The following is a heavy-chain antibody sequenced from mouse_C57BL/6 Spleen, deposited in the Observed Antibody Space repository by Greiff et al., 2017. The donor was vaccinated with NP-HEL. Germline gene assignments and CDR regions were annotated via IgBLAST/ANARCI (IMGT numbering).Heavy chain of an antibody. J-gene: IGHJ4*01. CDR1: GFTFSSYT. CDR2: ISGGGGNT. Sequence: EVKLVESGGGLVKPGGSLKLSCAASGFTFSSYTMSWVRQTPEKRLEWVATISGGGGNTYYPDSVKGRFTISRDNAKNTLYLQMSSLGSEDTALYYCATTTVVPGAMDYWGQGTSVTVSS. D-gene: IGHD1-1*01. CDR3: ATTTVVPGAMDY. V-gene: IGHV5-9*01.